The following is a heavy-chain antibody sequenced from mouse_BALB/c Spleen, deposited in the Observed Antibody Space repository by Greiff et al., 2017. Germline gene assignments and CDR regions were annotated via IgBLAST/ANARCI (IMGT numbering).Heavy chain of an antibody. V-gene: IGHV5-6*02. J-gene: IGHJ3*01. Sequence: EVKLVESGGELVKPGGSLKLSCAASGFTFSSYGMSWVRQTPDKRLEWVATISSGGSYTYYPDSVKGRFTISRDNAKNTLYLQMSSLKSEDTAMYYCARGKAYWGQGTLVTVSA. CDR2: ISSGGSYT. CDR1: GFTFSSYG. CDR3: ARGKAY.